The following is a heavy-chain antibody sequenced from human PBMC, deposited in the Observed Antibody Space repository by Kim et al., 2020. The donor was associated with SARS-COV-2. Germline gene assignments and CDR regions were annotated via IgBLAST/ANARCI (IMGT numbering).Heavy chain of an antibody. J-gene: IGHJ4*02. D-gene: IGHD3-9*01. Sequence: GGTECAASLKGRSTISRDNSKNTLYLQMNSLRAEDTAVYYCARRYVYFDYWGQGTLVTVSS. CDR2: GGT. V-gene: IGHV3-23*01. CDR3: ARRYVYFDY.